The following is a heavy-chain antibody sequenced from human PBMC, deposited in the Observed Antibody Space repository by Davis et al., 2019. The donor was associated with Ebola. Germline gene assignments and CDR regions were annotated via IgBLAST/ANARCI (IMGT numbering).Heavy chain of an antibody. J-gene: IGHJ4*02. CDR2: IGGDGRT. V-gene: IGHV3-53*01. CDR3: AKDQAPDGVWTIDH. D-gene: IGHD4-17*01. Sequence: GESLKISCAASGFTFSDYYMSWIRQAPGKGLEWVSGIGGDGRTVYADSVKGRFTISRDNSKNTVDLQMNSLRVEDTAVFYCAKDQAPDGVWTIDHWGQGAQVTVSS. CDR1: GFTFSDYY.